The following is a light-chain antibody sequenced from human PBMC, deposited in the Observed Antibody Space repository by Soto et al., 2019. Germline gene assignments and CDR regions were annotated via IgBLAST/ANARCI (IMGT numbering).Light chain of an antibody. Sequence: QAVVTQPPSVSGAPGQRVTISCTGSSSNIGAGYDVHWYQQLPGTAPKLLIYGNSNRPSGVPDRFSGSKSGTSASLAITGLQAEGEADYYCQSYDSSLSGWGVFGGGTKLTVL. CDR2: GNS. V-gene: IGLV1-40*01. CDR1: SSNIGAGYD. J-gene: IGLJ2*01. CDR3: QSYDSSLSGWGV.